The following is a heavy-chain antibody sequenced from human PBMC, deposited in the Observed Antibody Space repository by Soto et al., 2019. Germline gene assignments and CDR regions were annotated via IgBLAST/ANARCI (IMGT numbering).Heavy chain of an antibody. CDR3: ARGVYCSGGSCYAARSHFDY. D-gene: IGHD2-15*01. J-gene: IGHJ4*02. CDR2: INHSGST. V-gene: IGHV4-34*01. CDR1: GGSFRGYY. Sequence: ASETLSLTCTVYGGSFRGYYGSWIRQTPGKGLEWIGEINHSGSTNYNPSLKSRVTISVDTSKNQFSLKLSSVTAADTAVYYCARGVYCSGGSCYAARSHFDYWGQGTLVTVSS.